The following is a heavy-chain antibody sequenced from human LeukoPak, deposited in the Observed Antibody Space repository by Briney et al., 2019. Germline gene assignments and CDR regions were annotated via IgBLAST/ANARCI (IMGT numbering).Heavy chain of an antibody. J-gene: IGHJ4*02. CDR1: GGIFNDYS. V-gene: IGHV1-69*04. CDR2: IIPILNVP. Sequence: SVKVSCKASGGIFNDYSISWVRQAPGQGLEWMGRIIPILNVPNYAQKFEGRVTITADKSTNTAYMELSSLKSEDTAVYFCARDRPRARYFDYWGQGTLVTVSS. D-gene: IGHD2-15*01. CDR3: ARDRPRARYFDY.